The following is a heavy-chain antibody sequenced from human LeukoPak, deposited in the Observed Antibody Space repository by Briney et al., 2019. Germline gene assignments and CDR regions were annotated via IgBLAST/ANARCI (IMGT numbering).Heavy chain of an antibody. CDR3: ARDSSSYYFDY. Sequence: GGSLRLSCAASGFTFSSYAMGWVRQAPGKGPEWVSAISVSGGSTYYADSVKGRFTISRDNSIKTLYLQMNSLRAEDTAVYYCARDSSSYYFDYWGQGTLVTVSS. D-gene: IGHD6-6*01. V-gene: IGHV3-23*01. CDR1: GFTFSSYA. CDR2: ISVSGGST. J-gene: IGHJ4*02.